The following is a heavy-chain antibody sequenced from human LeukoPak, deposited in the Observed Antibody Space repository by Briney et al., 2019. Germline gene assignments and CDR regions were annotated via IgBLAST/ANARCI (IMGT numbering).Heavy chain of an antibody. Sequence: GGPLRLSCAASGFTFSDYSMNWVRQAPRKGLEWVSLITSGSSYIYYADSVRGRFTISRDNAKTSLYLQMNSLRAEDTAVYYCARYVLLWFGELSPGAFDIWGQGTMVTVSS. D-gene: IGHD3-10*01. J-gene: IGHJ3*02. CDR1: GFTFSDYS. V-gene: IGHV3-21*01. CDR2: ITSGSSYI. CDR3: ARYVLLWFGELSPGAFDI.